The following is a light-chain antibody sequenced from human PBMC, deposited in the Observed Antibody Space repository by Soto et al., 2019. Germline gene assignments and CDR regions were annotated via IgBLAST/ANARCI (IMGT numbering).Light chain of an antibody. Sequence: EIVLTQSPGTLSLSPGERATLSCRASQSVSSSYLAWYQQKPGQAPRLLIYGASSRATGIPDRFSDSGSGTDFPLTISRLEPEDFAFYYCQQYGSSPFTFGPGTKVDIK. CDR2: GAS. CDR3: QQYGSSPFT. J-gene: IGKJ3*01. V-gene: IGKV3-20*01. CDR1: QSVSSSY.